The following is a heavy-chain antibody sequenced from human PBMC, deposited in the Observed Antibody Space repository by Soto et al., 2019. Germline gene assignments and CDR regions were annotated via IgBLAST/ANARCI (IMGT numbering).Heavy chain of an antibody. CDR1: GGSISSSSYY. CDR3: ARHTPAISISDH. CDR2: IYYSGST. J-gene: IGHJ4*02. V-gene: IGHV4-39*01. D-gene: IGHD2-15*01. Sequence: SETLSLTCTVSGGSISSSSYYWGWIRQPPGKGLEWIGSIYYSGSTYYNTSLKSRVTISVDTSKNQFSLKLSSVTAADTAVYYCARHTPAISISDHWGQGTLVTVSS.